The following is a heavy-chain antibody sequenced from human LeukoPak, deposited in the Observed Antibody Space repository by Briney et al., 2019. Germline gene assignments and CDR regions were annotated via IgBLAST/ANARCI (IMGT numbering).Heavy chain of an antibody. V-gene: IGHV3-30*02. CDR2: IRYDGSNK. D-gene: IGHD6-13*01. Sequence: GGSLRLSCAASGFTFSSYGMHWFRQAPGKGLEWVAFIRYDGSNKYYADSVKGRFTISRDNSKNTLYLQMNSLRAEDTAVYYYARGEGGIAAAGTDFWGQGTLVTVSS. CDR3: ARGEGGIAAAGTDF. CDR1: GFTFSSYG. J-gene: IGHJ4*02.